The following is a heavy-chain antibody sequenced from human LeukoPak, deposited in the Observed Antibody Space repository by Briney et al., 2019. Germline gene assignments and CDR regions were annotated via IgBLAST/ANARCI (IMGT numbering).Heavy chain of an antibody. CDR1: GGSISSYY. D-gene: IGHD5-18*01. CDR2: IYYSGST. J-gene: IGHJ4*02. V-gene: IGHV4-59*01. Sequence: SETLSLTYTVSGGSISSYYWSWIRQPPGKGLEWIGYIYYSGSTNYNPSLKSRVTISVDTSKNQFALKLSSVTAADTAVYYCARGLRGYSYGFCYYWGQRTLVTVSS. CDR3: ARGLRGYSYGFCYY.